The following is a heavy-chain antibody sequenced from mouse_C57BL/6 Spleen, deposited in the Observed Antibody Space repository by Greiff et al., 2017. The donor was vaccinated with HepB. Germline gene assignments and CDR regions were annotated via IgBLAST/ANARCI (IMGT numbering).Heavy chain of an antibody. D-gene: IGHD2-4*01. Sequence: VQLQQSGPELVKPGASVKISCKASGYTFTDYYMNWVKQSHGKSLEWIGDINPNNGGTSYNQKFKGKATLTVDKSSSTAYMELRSLTSEDSAVYYGARHYDYDVWFAYWGQGTLVTVSA. CDR3: ARHYDYDVWFAY. CDR2: INPNNGGT. J-gene: IGHJ3*01. CDR1: GYTFTDYY. V-gene: IGHV1-26*01.